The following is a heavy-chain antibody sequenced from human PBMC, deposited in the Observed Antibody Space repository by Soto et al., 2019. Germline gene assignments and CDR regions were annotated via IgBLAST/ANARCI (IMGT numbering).Heavy chain of an antibody. Sequence: GGSLRLSCAASGFSFSNYWMAWVRQAPGKGLEWVANINRDGGERYHADSVRGRFTIFRDNSENSLYLQMNGLRAEDTAVYYCARDAPFCLDCWGRGTLVTVSS. V-gene: IGHV3-7*03. J-gene: IGHJ4*02. CDR1: GFSFSNYW. CDR3: ARDAPFCLDC. CDR2: INRDGGER.